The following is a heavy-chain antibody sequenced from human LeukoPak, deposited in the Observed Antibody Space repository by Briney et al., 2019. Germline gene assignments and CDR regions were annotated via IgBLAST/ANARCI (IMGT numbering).Heavy chain of an antibody. V-gene: IGHV3-74*01. J-gene: IGHJ5*02. CDR2: INTDGSST. D-gene: IGHD2-2*01. CDR1: GFTFSTYW. Sequence: GGSLRLSCAASGFTFSTYWMHWVRQAPGKGLVWVSHINTDGSSTTYVDSVKGRFTISRDNAKNTLYLQMNSLRAEDTAVYYCARALSHCSSTGCYVPFDPWGQGTLVTVPS. CDR3: ARALSHCSSTGCYVPFDP.